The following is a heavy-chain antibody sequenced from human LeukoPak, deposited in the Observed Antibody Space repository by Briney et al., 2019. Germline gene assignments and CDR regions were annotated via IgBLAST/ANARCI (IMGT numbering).Heavy chain of an antibody. Sequence: ASVKVSCKASGYTFTSYHITWVRQAPGQGLEWMGWISGYNGNTNYAQKFQGRVSMTTDTSTSTAYMELRSLRSDDTAVYFCARVSPNRRISYCYQNWFERRGQRILVSVS. CDR2: ISGYNGNT. CDR1: GYTFTSYH. J-gene: IGHJ5*02. CDR3: ARVSPNRRISYCYQNWFER. D-gene: IGHD5-18*01. V-gene: IGHV1-18*01.